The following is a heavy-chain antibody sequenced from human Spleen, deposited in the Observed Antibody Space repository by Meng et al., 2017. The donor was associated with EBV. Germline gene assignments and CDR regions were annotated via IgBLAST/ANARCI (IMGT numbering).Heavy chain of an antibody. V-gene: IGHV1-69*06. CDR1: GGSFSSFV. D-gene: IGHD4-17*01. J-gene: IGHJ4*02. Sequence: QVELVQPVAVVKGPGSSVKVSFTASGGSFSSFVINWVRQAPGQGLEWMGGITVILGTANYAQKFQGRVTITADKSTRTAYMEVSSLRSEDTAVYYCANSFGDYEVYFDQWGQGTLVTVSS. CDR3: ANSFGDYEVYFDQ. CDR2: ITVILGTA.